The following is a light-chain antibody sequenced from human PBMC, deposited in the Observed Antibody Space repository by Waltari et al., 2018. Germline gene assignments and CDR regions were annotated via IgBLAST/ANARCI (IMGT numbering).Light chain of an antibody. V-gene: IGKV4-1*01. CDR1: QSVLSNSNRTTY. J-gene: IGKJ5*01. CDR2: WAS. Sequence: DIVMTQSPDSLAVSLGERATINCKSSQSVLSNSNRTTYIAWYQQKPGQTPRLLINWASTRASGVPDRFSGSGSGTDFTLTVSSLQAEDVAVYYCHQYYIPPLTFGQGTRLEIK. CDR3: HQYYIPPLT.